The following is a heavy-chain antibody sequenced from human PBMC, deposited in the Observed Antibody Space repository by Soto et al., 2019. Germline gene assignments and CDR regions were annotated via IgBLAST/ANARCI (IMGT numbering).Heavy chain of an antibody. CDR1: GYTFTSYG. CDR3: ARADIRYPHIAVAVEGDY. V-gene: IGHV1-18*01. Sequence: ASVKVSCKASGYTFTSYGISWVRQAPGQGLEWMGWISAYNGNTNYAQKLQGRVTMTTDTSTSTAYMELRSLRSDDTAVYYCARADIRYPHIAVAVEGDYWGQGTLVTVSS. J-gene: IGHJ4*02. CDR2: ISAYNGNT. D-gene: IGHD6-19*01.